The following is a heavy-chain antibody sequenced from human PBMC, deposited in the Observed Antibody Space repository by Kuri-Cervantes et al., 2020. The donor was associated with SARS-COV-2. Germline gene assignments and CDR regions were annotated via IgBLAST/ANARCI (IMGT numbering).Heavy chain of an antibody. V-gene: IGHV3-30-3*01. D-gene: IGHD3-3*01. CDR2: ISYDGSNK. CDR3: AREGVYYDFWSGEFDY. CDR1: GFTFSSYA. J-gene: IGHJ4*02. Sequence: GGSLRLSCAASGFTFSSYAMHWVRQAPGKGLEWVAVISYDGSNKYYADSVKGRLTISRDNSKNTLYLQMNSLRAEDTAVYYCAREGVYYDFWSGEFDYWGQGTLVTVSS.